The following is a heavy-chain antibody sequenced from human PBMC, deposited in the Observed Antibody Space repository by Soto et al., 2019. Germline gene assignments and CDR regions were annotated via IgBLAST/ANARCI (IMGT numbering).Heavy chain of an antibody. CDR1: GFTFGDYA. J-gene: IGHJ4*02. Sequence: PGGSLRLSCTGSGFTFGDYAMNWVRQAPGKGPEWVSGISASGGSTSYADSVKGRFTISRDNSKNTLHLQMNSLRAEDTAVYYCAKDLGDTSPVGFDSWGQGTLVTVSS. D-gene: IGHD2-21*02. CDR3: AKDLGDTSPVGFDS. CDR2: ISASGGST. V-gene: IGHV3-23*01.